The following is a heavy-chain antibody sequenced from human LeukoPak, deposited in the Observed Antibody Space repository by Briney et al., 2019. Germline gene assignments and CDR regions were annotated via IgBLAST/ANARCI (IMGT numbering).Heavy chain of an antibody. CDR2: ISYDGSNK. J-gene: IGHJ4*02. D-gene: IGHD1-26*01. V-gene: IGHV3-30*04. CDR3: ARDISGSYSD. Sequence: GSLRLSCAASGFTFSSYAMHWVRQALGKGLEWVAVISYDGSNKYYADSVKGRFTISRDNSKNTLYLQMNSLRAEDTAVYYCARDISGSYSDWGQGTLVTVSS. CDR1: GFTFSSYA.